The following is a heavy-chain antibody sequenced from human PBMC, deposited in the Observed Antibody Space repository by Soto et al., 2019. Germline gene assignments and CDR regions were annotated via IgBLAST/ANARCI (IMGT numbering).Heavy chain of an antibody. CDR1: GWSFSGYY. Sequence: PSETLSLTCAVYGWSFSGYYWSWIRQPPGKGLEWIGEINHSGSTNYNPSLKSRVTISVDTSKNQFSLKLSSVTAADTAVYYCARGGSITIFGVVINNWFDPWGQGTLVTVSS. CDR3: ARGGSITIFGVVINNWFDP. J-gene: IGHJ5*02. D-gene: IGHD3-3*01. CDR2: INHSGST. V-gene: IGHV4-34*01.